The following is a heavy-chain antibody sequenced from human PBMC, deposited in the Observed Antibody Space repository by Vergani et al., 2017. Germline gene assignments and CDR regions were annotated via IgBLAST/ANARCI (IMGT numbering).Heavy chain of an antibody. D-gene: IGHD5-18*01. J-gene: IGHJ4*02. V-gene: IGHV4-38-2*01. CDR2: LYASGCT. CDR3: ARHLKGYSYCVFDY. CDR1: DFISNGHY. Sequence: QVQLQESGPGLVKPSETLSLICDVFDFISNGHYWGWIRRSPEKGLEWIGRLYASGCTYYSPPLKSRVTTSIDTSKNHFSLRLSSVTAAYTAVYYCARHLKGYSYCVFDYWGQGREVTVSS.